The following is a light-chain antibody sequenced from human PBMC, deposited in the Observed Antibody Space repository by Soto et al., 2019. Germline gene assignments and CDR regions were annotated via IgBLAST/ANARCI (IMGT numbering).Light chain of an antibody. CDR3: ETWDINPHVV. CDR2: LEGSGSF. Sequence: QAVVTQSSSASASLGSSVKLTCTLSSGHSSYIIAWHQQQPGKAPRYLMNLEGSGSFNKGSGVPDRFSGSSSGADRYLTISNLQFEDEADYYCETWDINPHVVFGGGTKLTVL. CDR1: SGHSSYI. V-gene: IGLV4-60*02. J-gene: IGLJ2*01.